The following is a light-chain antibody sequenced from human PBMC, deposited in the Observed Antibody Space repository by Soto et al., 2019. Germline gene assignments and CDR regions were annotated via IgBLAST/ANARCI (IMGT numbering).Light chain of an antibody. CDR3: QQYDIWPPT. CDR2: GAS. V-gene: IGKV3-15*01. J-gene: IGKJ1*01. Sequence: EILMTQSPVTLSVSPGERATLSCKASQSVSSNLAWFQQKPGQTPRLLFNGASTRATGIPARFTGSGSGTEFILTISSLQSEDFAVYYCQQYDIWPPTFGQGTKVDIK. CDR1: QSVSSN.